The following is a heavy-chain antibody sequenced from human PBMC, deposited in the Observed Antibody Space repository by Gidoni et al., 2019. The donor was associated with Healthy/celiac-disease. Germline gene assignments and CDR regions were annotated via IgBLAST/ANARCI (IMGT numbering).Heavy chain of an antibody. CDR3: AGVDTEYCSGGSCYSYYFDY. CDR1: TFSDYY. Sequence: TFSDYYMSWIRQAPGKGLEWVSYISSSSSYTNYADSVKGRFTISRDNAKNSLYLQMNSLRAEDTAVYYCAGVDTEYCSGGSCYSYYFDYWGQGTLVTVSS. V-gene: IGHV3-11*03. D-gene: IGHD2-15*01. J-gene: IGHJ4*02. CDR2: ISSSSSYT.